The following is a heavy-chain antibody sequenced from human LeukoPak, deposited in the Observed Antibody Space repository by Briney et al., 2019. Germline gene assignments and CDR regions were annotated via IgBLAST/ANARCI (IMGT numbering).Heavy chain of an antibody. CDR3: AREGDDAFDI. V-gene: IGHV3-21*01. CDR2: ISSSSSYI. J-gene: IGHJ3*02. CDR1: GFTFSSYS. Sequence: PGGSLRLSCAASGFTFSSYSMNWVRQAPGKGLEWVSSISSSSSYIYYADSVKGRFTISRDNAKNSLYLQMSSLRAEDTAVYYCAREGDDAFDIWGQGTMVTVSS.